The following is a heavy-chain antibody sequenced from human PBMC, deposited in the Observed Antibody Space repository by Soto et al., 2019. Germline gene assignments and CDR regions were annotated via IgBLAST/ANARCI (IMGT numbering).Heavy chain of an antibody. CDR3: AKLKDYYGMDV. Sequence: GASVKVSCKASGYTFTSYDINWVRQATGQGLEWMGWMNPNSGNTGYAQKFQGRVIMTRNTSISTAYMELSSLRSEDTAVYYCAKLKDYYGMDVWGQGTTVTVSS. J-gene: IGHJ6*02. CDR2: MNPNSGNT. V-gene: IGHV1-8*01. CDR1: GYTFTSYD. D-gene: IGHD1-7*01.